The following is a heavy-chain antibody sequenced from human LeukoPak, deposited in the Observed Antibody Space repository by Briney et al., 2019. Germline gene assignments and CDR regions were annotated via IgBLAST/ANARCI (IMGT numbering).Heavy chain of an antibody. J-gene: IGHJ6*02. CDR1: GYTFTSYG. Sequence: ASVKVSCKASGYTFTSYGISWVRQAPGQGLEWMGWISAYNGNTNYAQKLQGRVTMTTDTSTSTAYMELRSLRSDDTAVYYCARVHLERYYYYYGMDVWGQGTTVTVSS. CDR3: ARVHLERYYYYYGMDV. CDR2: ISAYNGNT. D-gene: IGHD1-1*01. V-gene: IGHV1-18*01.